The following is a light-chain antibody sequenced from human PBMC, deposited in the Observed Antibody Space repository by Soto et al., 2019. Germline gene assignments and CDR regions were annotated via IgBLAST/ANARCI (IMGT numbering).Light chain of an antibody. Sequence: EVVLTQSPGTLSLSQGQRATLSCRASQSVTSSYLAWYQQKPGQAPRLLIYGASIRATGIPDRFSGSGSGADFTLTISRLEPEDFALFYCQHFDSSSYTFGQGTKLEI. CDR2: GAS. CDR1: QSVTSSY. J-gene: IGKJ2*01. V-gene: IGKV3-20*01. CDR3: QHFDSSSYT.